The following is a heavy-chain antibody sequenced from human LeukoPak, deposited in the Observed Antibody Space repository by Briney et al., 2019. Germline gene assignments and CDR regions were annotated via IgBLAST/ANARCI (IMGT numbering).Heavy chain of an antibody. D-gene: IGHD3-22*01. J-gene: IGHJ3*02. CDR1: GFTFSSYA. Sequence: QPGGSLRLSCAASGFTFSSYAMSWVRQAPGKGLEWVSAISGSGGSTYYADSVKGRFTISRDNAKNSLYLQMNSLRAEDTAVYYCARDIGVVVIETDWAFDIWGQGTMVTVSS. CDR2: ISGSGGST. V-gene: IGHV3-23*01. CDR3: ARDIGVVVIETDWAFDI.